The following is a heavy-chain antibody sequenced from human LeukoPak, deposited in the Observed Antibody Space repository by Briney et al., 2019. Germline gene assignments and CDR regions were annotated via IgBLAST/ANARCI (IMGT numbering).Heavy chain of an antibody. CDR2: IYYSGST. J-gene: IGHJ4*02. CDR3: ARGGHARDFWSGYHDFDY. V-gene: IGHV4-30-4*02. Sequence: PSETLSLTCTVSGGSISSGDYYWSWIRQPPGKGLEWIGYIYYSGSTYYNPSLKSRVTISVDTSKNQFSLKLSSVTAADTAVYYCARGGHARDFWSGYHDFDYWGQGTLVTVSS. D-gene: IGHD3-3*01. CDR1: GGSISSGDYY.